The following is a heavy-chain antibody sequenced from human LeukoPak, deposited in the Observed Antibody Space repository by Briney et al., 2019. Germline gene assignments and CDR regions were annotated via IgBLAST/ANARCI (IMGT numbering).Heavy chain of an antibody. CDR2: IYYSGST. CDR3: ARGGTRLYTGGTLDY. CDR1: GGSISIYY. Sequence: PSETLSLTCTVSGGSISIYYWNWIRQPPGKGLEWIGYIYYSGSTNYNPSLKSRVTISVDTSKNQFSLKLSSVTAADTAIYYCARGGTRLYTGGTLDYWGQGTLVTVSS. V-gene: IGHV4-59*01. J-gene: IGHJ4*02. D-gene: IGHD1-26*01.